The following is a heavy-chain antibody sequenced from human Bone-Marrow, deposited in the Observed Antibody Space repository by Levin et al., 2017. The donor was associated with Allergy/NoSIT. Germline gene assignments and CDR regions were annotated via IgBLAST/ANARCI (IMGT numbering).Heavy chain of an antibody. Sequence: AASVKVSCTASGGTFSRFAINWVRQAPGQGLEWIGGIISMFETANYAQKFQGRVTITADDSTRTAYLELRSLKSEDTAVYYCTRDNGYSYEVVSRAAIITSWGQGTLVTVSS. CDR3: TRDNGYSYEVVSRAAIITS. J-gene: IGHJ5*02. CDR1: GGTFSRFA. V-gene: IGHV1-69*13. D-gene: IGHD5-12*01. CDR2: IISMFETA.